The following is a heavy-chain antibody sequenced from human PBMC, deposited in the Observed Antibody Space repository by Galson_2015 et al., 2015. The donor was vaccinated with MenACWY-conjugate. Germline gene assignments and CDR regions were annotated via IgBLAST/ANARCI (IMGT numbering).Heavy chain of an antibody. CDR1: GFTFSSSG. CDR2: MSSDGTNK. Sequence: SLRLSCAASGFTFSSSGMHWVRQAPGKGLEWVAVMSSDGTNKYYADSVKGRFTISRDNSKNTLYLQMNSLRGEDTAMYYCAKDRDSGSYLTYYYYYGMDVWGQGTTVTVSS. D-gene: IGHD1-26*01. J-gene: IGHJ6*02. V-gene: IGHV3-30*18. CDR3: AKDRDSGSYLTYYYYYGMDV.